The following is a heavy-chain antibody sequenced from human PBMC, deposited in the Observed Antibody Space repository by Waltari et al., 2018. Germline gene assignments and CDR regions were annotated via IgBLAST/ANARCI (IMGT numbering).Heavy chain of an antibody. V-gene: IGHV3-74*01. J-gene: IGHJ6*02. Sequence: EVQLVESGGGLVQPGGSLRLSCEASGFTLSSSYMHWVRQVPGKGLVWVSRINTDGSSANYADSVKGRFTISRDNGKNTLYLQMNSLRAEDTAVYYCAREEQRYYYGMDVWGQGTTVTVSS. CDR2: INTDGSSA. CDR3: AREEQRYYYGMDV. CDR1: GFTLSSSY. D-gene: IGHD6-25*01.